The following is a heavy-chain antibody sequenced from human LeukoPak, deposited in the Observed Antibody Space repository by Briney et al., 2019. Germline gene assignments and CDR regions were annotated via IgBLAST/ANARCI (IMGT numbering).Heavy chain of an antibody. J-gene: IGHJ4*02. CDR3: ARERTYYFDY. V-gene: IGHV4-30-4*08. Sequence: SETLSLTCTVSGGSISSFYWSWIRQPPGQGLEWIGYIYYRGSTYYNPSLKSRVIISVDTSKNQFSLKLSSMTAADTAVCYCARERTYYFDYWGQGTQVTVSS. CDR2: IYYRGST. CDR1: GGSISSFY.